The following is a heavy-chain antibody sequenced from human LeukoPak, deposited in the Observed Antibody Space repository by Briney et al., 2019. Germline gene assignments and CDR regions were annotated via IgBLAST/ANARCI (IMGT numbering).Heavy chain of an antibody. CDR2: ITDRGSST. J-gene: IGHJ3*02. V-gene: IGHV3-23*01. D-gene: IGHD3-10*02. Sequence: PGGSLGLSCVASGFSYSSYTMSWVRQAPGKGLEWVSTITDRGSSTFYADSVKGRFTISRDNSKNTLFLQMNSLRAEDTAIYYCVKDIGYYYIHDAFDIWGQGTVVAVSS. CDR1: GFSYSSYT. CDR3: VKDIGYYYIHDAFDI.